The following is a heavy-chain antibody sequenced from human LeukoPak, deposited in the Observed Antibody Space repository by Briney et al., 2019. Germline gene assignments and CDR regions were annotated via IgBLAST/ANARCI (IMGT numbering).Heavy chain of an antibody. V-gene: IGHV5-51*01. CDR3: GRLGGGDSKVFDV. J-gene: IGHJ3*01. Sequence: HGESLEISCQVTGSNFVSLSIGWARQMPGKGLEWIGIIFPVVSDTKFSPSFEGRVTLSVDKSTNTAYLEWPNLRASDTDIYSCGRLGGGDSKVFDVWGQGTMTTVAS. CDR1: GSNFVSLS. D-gene: IGHD1-26*01. CDR2: IFPVVSDT.